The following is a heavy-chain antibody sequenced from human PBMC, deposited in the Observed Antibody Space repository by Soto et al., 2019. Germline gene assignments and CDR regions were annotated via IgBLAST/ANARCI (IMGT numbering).Heavy chain of an antibody. CDR3: ARGGSSNWPCDP. Sequence: GASVKVSCKTSGFTFTNYAMHWVRQAPGQRLEWMGWINAGTGDTEYSQKLQGRVTFTRDTSASTAYMKLSNLRSEDTAVYYCARGGSSNWPCDPWGQGTLVTVSS. CDR2: INAGTGDT. CDR1: GFTFTNYA. D-gene: IGHD6-13*01. V-gene: IGHV1-3*01. J-gene: IGHJ5*02.